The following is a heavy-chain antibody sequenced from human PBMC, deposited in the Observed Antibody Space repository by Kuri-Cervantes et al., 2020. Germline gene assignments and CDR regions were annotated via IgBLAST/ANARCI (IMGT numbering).Heavy chain of an antibody. CDR3: ARAGHGGDAFDI. J-gene: IGHJ3*02. V-gene: IGHV3-11*01. CDR2: ISSSGSTI. Sequence: GESLKISWAASGFTFSDYYMSWIRQAPGKGLEWVSYISSSGSTIYYADSVKGRFTISRDNAKNSLYLQMNSLRAEDTAVYYCARAGHGGDAFDIWGQGTMVTVSS. CDR1: GFTFSDYY.